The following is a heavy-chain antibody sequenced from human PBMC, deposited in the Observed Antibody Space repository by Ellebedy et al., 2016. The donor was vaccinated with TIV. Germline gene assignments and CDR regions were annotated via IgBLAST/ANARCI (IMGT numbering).Heavy chain of an antibody. CDR2: IYYSGST. CDR1: GGSISSSSYY. J-gene: IGHJ4*02. D-gene: IGHD6-19*01. V-gene: IGHV4-39*01. CDR3: ARHAKDEALAVAGFDY. Sequence: MPSETLSLTCTVSGGSISSSSYYWGWIRQPPGKGPEWIGSIYYSGSTYYNPSLKSRVTISVDTSKNQFSLKLSSVTAADTAVYYCARHAKDEALAVAGFDYWGQGTLVTVSS.